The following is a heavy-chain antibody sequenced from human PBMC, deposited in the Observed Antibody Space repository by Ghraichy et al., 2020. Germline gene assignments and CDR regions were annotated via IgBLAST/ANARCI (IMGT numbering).Heavy chain of an antibody. CDR1: GFAFNNYA. J-gene: IGHJ4*02. CDR3: AKGGLRYCSGGTCYPFDS. Sequence: GGSLRLSCSASGFAFNNYAMGWVRLTPGKGLEWVSGISDIGGSAYYADSVKGRFTISRDNSKNTVDMQMNSLRADDAAIYYCAKGGLRYCSGGTCYPFDSWDQGTLVTVSS. D-gene: IGHD2-15*01. V-gene: IGHV3-23*01. CDR2: ISDIGGSA.